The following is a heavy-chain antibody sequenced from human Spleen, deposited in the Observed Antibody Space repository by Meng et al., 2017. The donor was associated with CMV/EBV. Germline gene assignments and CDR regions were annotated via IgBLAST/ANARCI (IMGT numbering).Heavy chain of an antibody. V-gene: IGHV4-39*07. J-gene: IGHJ1*01. Sequence: SETLSLTCTVSGDSISHSNYYWGWIRQPPGRGLEWIGSIYYSGNTDYNPSLKSRVTILVDTSKNQFSLKLSSVTAADTAVYYCSRDYCGGDCYSLGHWGQGSLVTVSS. CDR2: IYYSGNT. CDR3: SRDYCGGDCYSLGH. D-gene: IGHD2-21*01. CDR1: GDSISHSNYY.